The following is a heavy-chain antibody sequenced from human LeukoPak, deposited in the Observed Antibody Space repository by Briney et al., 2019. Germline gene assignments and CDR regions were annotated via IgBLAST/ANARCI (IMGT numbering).Heavy chain of an antibody. V-gene: IGHV4-59*01. CDR3: ASTGYGSGNSRFDY. D-gene: IGHD3-10*01. J-gene: IGHJ4*02. CDR1: GFTFSDYY. Sequence: GSLRLSCAASGFTFSDYYMSWIRQAPGKGLEWIGFIYSSGTTNSNASLKSRVTISVDTSKNQFSLKLSSVSAADTAVYYCASTGYGSGNSRFDYWGQGTLVTVSS. CDR2: IYSSGTT.